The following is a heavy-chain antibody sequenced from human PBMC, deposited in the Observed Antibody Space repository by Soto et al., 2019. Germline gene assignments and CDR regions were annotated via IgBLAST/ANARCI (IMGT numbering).Heavy chain of an antibody. J-gene: IGHJ6*02. CDR1: GFTFSSYG. CDR2: IWYDGSNK. D-gene: IGHD4-17*01. V-gene: IGHV3-33*06. CDR3: AKTPESDYGDSYYYYGMDV. Sequence: GGSLRLSCAASGFTFSSYGVHWVRQAPGKGLEWVAVIWYDGSNKYYADSVKGRFTISRDNSKNTLYLQMNSLRAQDTAVYYCAKTPESDYGDSYYYYGMDVWGQGTTVTVSS.